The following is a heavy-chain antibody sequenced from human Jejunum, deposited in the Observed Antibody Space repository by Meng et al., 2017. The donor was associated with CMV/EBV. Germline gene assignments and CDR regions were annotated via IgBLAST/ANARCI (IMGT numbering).Heavy chain of an antibody. CDR3: ARGAGSSSSRRYLDY. J-gene: IGHJ4*03. Sequence: GRRGASGGGLVQRGGSRRLSWTSSELPVSNNSMGWARQAPGKGLELVPVIYSGGSTYYADSVKDRFTISRDTSKNTLYLQMDSLRAEDTAVYYCARGAGSSSSRRYLDYWGQGTLVTVSS. CDR1: ELPVSNNS. D-gene: IGHD6-6*01. CDR2: IYSGGST. V-gene: IGHV3-66*01.